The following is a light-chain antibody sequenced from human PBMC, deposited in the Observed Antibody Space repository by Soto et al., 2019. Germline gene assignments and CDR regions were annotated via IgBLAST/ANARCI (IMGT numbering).Light chain of an antibody. CDR1: SSDVGGYNY. V-gene: IGLV2-11*01. Sequence: QSALTQPRSVSGSPGQSVTISCTGTSSDVGGYNYVSWYQQHPGKAPKLMIYDVSKWPSGVPDRFSGSKSGNTASLTISGLQAEYEADYYCCSYSGSYTFLVFGGGTKLTVL. CDR2: DVS. J-gene: IGLJ2*01. CDR3: CSYSGSYTFLV.